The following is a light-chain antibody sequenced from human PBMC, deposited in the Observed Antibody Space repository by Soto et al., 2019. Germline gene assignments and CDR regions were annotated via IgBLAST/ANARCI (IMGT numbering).Light chain of an antibody. CDR2: LGS. J-gene: IGKJ1*01. Sequence: DIVMTQSPLSLPVTPGEPASISCRSSQSLLHSNGYNYLDWYLQKPGQSPQLLIYLGSNRASGVPDRFRGSGSATDFTLKISRVEAEDVGVYYCIQALQTPWTFGQGTKVEIK. CDR3: IQALQTPWT. CDR1: QSLLHSNGYNY. V-gene: IGKV2-28*01.